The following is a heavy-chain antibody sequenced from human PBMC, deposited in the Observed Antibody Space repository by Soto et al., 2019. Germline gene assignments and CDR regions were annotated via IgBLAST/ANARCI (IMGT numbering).Heavy chain of an antibody. CDR1: GDTFRNHS. Sequence: QVHLVQSGPEVKKPGSSVKVSCKTSGDTFRNHSLSWVRQAPGRGLEWMGRIVPVARIENIAQKFRGRVTMTADESTNIVYMELTSLSSDDTALSYCARCYYYDSSGYSHFDLWGLGTLVTVSS. CDR3: ARCYYYDSSGYSHFDL. J-gene: IGHJ4*02. D-gene: IGHD3-22*01. CDR2: IVPVARIE. V-gene: IGHV1-69*02.